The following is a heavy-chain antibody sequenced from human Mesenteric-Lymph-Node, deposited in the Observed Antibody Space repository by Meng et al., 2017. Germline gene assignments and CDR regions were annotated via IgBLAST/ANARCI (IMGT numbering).Heavy chain of an antibody. D-gene: IGHD3-22*01. CDR1: GFTFSSYG. Sequence: QVQLVESGGGVVKPGRSLRLSCTASGFTFSSYGMHWVRQAPGKGLEWVAVISYAGSNKYYADSVKGRFTISKDNSKSTLYLQMNSLRTEDTAVYYCARRGDGSGYYLDSWGQGTLVTVS. V-gene: IGHV3-30*03. J-gene: IGHJ4*02. CDR2: ISYAGSNK. CDR3: ARRGDGSGYYLDS.